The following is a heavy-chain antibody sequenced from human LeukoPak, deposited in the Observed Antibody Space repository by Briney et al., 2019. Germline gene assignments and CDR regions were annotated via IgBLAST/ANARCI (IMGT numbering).Heavy chain of an antibody. Sequence: WGSLRLSCAASGFTFSSYAMIWVRQAPGKGLEWVSSIGGSGGSTYYADSVNGQFTISRDNSKNALYLQMNSLRAEDTAVYYCAKVETAAAATLRGFDYWSQGTLVTVYS. V-gene: IGHV3-23*01. CDR2: IGGSGGST. D-gene: IGHD6-13*01. J-gene: IGHJ4*02. CDR1: GFTFSSYA. CDR3: AKVETAAAATLRGFDY.